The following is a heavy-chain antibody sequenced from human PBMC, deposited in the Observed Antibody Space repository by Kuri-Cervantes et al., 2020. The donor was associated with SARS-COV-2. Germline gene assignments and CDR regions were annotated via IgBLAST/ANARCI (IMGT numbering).Heavy chain of an antibody. CDR2: INPNSGGT. D-gene: IGHD5-18*01. J-gene: IGHJ4*02. V-gene: IGHV1-2*04. CDR1: GYTFTGYY. CDR3: ARGLDTAMAYYFDY. Sequence: ASVKVSCKASGYTFTGYYMHWVRQAPGQGLEWMGWINPNSGGTNYAQKFQGWVTMTRDTSISTAYMELSRLRSDDTAVYYCARGLDTAMAYYFDYWGQGTLGTVSS.